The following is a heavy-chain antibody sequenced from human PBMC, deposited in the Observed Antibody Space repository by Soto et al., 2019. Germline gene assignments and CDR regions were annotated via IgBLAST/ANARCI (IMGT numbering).Heavy chain of an antibody. D-gene: IGHD1-26*01. CDR2: IYYSGST. CDR3: ASSGSQVAFDI. Sequence: SETLSLTCTVSGGSISSYYWSWIRQPPGKGLEWIGYIYYSGSTNYNPSLKSRVTISVDTSKNQFSLKLSSVTAADTAVYYCASSGSQVAFDIWGQGTMVTVS. CDR1: GGSISSYY. V-gene: IGHV4-59*01. J-gene: IGHJ3*02.